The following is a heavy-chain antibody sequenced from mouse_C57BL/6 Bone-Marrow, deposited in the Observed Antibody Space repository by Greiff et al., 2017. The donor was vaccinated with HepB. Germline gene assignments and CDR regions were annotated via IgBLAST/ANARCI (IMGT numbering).Heavy chain of an antibody. CDR2: IWWDDDK. CDR1: GFSLSTFGMG. J-gene: IGHJ3*01. Sequence: QVTLKESGPGILQPSQTLSLTCSFSGFSLSTFGMGVGWIRQPSGKGLEWLAHIWWDDDKYYNPALKSRLTISKDTSKNQVFLKLANVDTADTATYYCARIPHYFGRSYWFAYWGQGTLVTVSA. D-gene: IGHD1-1*01. V-gene: IGHV8-8*01. CDR3: ARIPHYFGRSYWFAY.